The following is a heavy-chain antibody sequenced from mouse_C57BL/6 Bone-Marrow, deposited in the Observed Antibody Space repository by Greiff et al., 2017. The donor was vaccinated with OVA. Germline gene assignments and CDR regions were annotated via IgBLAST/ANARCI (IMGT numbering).Heavy chain of an antibody. Sequence: VQLQQSGPELVKPGASVKISCKASGYTFTDYYMNWVKQSHGKSLEWIGDINPNNGGTSYNQKFKGKATLTVDKSSSTAYMELRSLTSEDSAVYCGARHDYQGWFAYWGQGTLVTVSA. CDR2: INPNNGGT. J-gene: IGHJ3*01. CDR3: ARHDYQGWFAY. CDR1: GYTFTDYY. D-gene: IGHD2-4*01. V-gene: IGHV1-26*01.